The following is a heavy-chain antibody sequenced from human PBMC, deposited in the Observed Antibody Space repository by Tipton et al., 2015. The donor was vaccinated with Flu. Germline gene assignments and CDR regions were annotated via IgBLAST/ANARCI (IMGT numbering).Heavy chain of an antibody. V-gene: IGHV4-39*07. CDR2: IYYSGST. D-gene: IGHD1-26*01. CDR3: AREVGAEFDY. J-gene: IGHJ4*02. Sequence: TLSLTCTVPGGSISSSSYYWGWIRQPPGKGLEWIGSIYYSGSTYYNPSLKSRVTISVDTSKNQFSLKLSSVTAADTAVYYCAREVGAEFDYWGQGTLVTVSS. CDR1: GGSISSSSYY.